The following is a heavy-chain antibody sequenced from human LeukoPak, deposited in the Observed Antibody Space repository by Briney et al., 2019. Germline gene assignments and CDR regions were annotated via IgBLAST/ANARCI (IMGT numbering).Heavy chain of an antibody. CDR1: GFTFSSYA. CDR3: ARSVAAAGARFDY. CDR2: ISYDGSNK. D-gene: IGHD6-13*01. Sequence: PGGSLRLSCAAPGFTFSSYAMHWVRQAPGKGLEWVAVISYDGSNKYYADSVKGRFTISRDNSKNTLYLQMNSLRAEDTAVYYCARSVAAAGARFDYWGQGTLVTVSS. V-gene: IGHV3-30-3*01. J-gene: IGHJ4*02.